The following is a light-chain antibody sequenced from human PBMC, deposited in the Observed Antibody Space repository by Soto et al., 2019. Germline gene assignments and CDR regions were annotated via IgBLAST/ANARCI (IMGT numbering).Light chain of an antibody. CDR3: QQYGSSFRT. Sequence: EIVLTQSPGTLSLSPVERATLSCMTSQSVSNNYLAWYQQKPGQAPRLLIYGASSRATGIPDRFSGSGSGTDFTLTISRLEPEDFAVYYCQQYGSSFRTFGQGTKVDI. CDR2: GAS. V-gene: IGKV3-20*01. J-gene: IGKJ1*01. CDR1: QSVSNNY.